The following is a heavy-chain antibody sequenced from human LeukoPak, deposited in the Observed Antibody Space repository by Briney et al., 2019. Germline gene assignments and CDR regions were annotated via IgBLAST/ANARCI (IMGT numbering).Heavy chain of an antibody. V-gene: IGHV4-38-2*01. CDR3: ARHFAWRVNYYYYMDV. CDR1: GYSISSGYY. J-gene: IGHJ6*03. Sequence: PSETLSLTCAVSGYSISSGYYWGWIRQPPGKGLEWIGSIYYSGSTYYNPSLKSRVTISVDTSKNQFSLKLSSVTAADTAVYYCARHFAWRVNYYYYMDVWGKGTTVTVSS. CDR2: IYYSGST. D-gene: IGHD3-3*02.